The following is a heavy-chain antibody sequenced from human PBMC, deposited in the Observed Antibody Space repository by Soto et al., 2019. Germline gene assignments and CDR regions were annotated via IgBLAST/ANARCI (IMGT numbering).Heavy chain of an antibody. D-gene: IGHD3-9*01. V-gene: IGHV1-8*01. Sequence: ASVKVSCKASGYTFTSYDINWVRQATGQGLEWMGWMNPNSGSTGYAQKFQGRVTMTRNTSISTAYMELSSLRSEDTAVYYCARGKDYDILTYYMDVWGKGTTVTVSS. CDR3: ARGKDYDILTYYMDV. J-gene: IGHJ6*03. CDR1: GYTFTSYD. CDR2: MNPNSGST.